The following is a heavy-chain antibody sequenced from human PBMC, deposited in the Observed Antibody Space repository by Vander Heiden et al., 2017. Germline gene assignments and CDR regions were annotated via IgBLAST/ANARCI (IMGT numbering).Heavy chain of an antibody. CDR3: ARVGGYYYGSGSYYNADFDY. J-gene: IGHJ4*02. Sequence: QVQLVQSGAEVKTPGASVKVSCKASGYTFTSYGIRWVRQAPGQGLEWMGWISAYNGNTNYAQKLQGRVTMTTDTSTSTAYMELRSLRSDDTAVYYCARVGGYYYGSGSYYNADFDYWGQGTLVTVSS. CDR1: GYTFTSYG. V-gene: IGHV1-18*01. D-gene: IGHD3-10*01. CDR2: ISAYNGNT.